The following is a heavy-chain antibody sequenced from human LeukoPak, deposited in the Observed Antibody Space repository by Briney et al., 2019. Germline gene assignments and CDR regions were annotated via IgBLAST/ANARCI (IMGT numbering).Heavy chain of an antibody. Sequence: SSETLSLTCIVSGGSISSYYWSWIRQPPGKGLEWIGYIYTSGSTNYNPSLKSRVTISVDTSKNQFSLKLSSVTAADTAVYYCARLYSSSYYFDYWGQGTLVTVSS. D-gene: IGHD6-6*01. CDR1: GGSISSYY. V-gene: IGHV4-4*09. CDR3: ARLYSSSYYFDY. CDR2: IYTSGST. J-gene: IGHJ4*02.